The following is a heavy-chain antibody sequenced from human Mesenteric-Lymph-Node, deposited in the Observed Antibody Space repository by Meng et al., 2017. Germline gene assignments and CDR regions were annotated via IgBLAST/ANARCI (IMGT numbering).Heavy chain of an antibody. D-gene: IGHD6-19*01. Sequence: GGSLRLSCAASGFTFSSYSMNWVRQAPGKGLEWVSSISSSSSYIYYADSVKGRFTISRDNAKNSLYLQMNSLRAEDTAGYYCARLCCSGWYGIDYWGQGTLVTVSS. V-gene: IGHV3-21*01. CDR1: GFTFSSYS. J-gene: IGHJ4*02. CDR2: ISSSSSYI. CDR3: ARLCCSGWYGIDY.